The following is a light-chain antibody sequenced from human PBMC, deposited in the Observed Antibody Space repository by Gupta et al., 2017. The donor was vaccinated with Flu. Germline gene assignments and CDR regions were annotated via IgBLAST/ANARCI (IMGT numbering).Light chain of an antibody. CDR2: END. J-gene: IGLJ3*02. CDR3: GTWDSLNSGGL. Sequence: SSNIVSEYVSWYQHVPGAVPKLLIYENDKRPSGIPDRFSASKSGASATLDITGLQPADEADYYCGTWDSLNSGGLFGGGTHLTVL. CDR1: SSNIVSEY. V-gene: IGLV1-51*02.